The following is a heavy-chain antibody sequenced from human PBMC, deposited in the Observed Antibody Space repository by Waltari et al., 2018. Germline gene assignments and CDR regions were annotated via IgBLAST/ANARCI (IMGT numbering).Heavy chain of an antibody. J-gene: IGHJ4*02. CDR3: AIRTFDSGTYSHPYYFDS. CDR1: SGSFSGYW. V-gene: IGHV4-34*01. Sequence: QVQLQQWGAGLLKPSETLSLTCAVYSGSFSGYWWTWIRQPPGKGLEWIGEINHGGRTNYNPPRKSGVALLVDTSKSHLSLGLTSVTAADTAVYYCAIRTFDSGTYSHPYYFDSWGQGTLVTVSS. D-gene: IGHD3-10*01. CDR2: INHGGRT.